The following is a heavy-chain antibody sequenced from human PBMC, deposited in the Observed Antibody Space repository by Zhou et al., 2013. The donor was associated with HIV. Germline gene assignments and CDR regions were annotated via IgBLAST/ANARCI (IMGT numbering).Heavy chain of an antibody. D-gene: IGHD6-13*01. CDR1: GYAFSSYH. J-gene: IGHJ6*02. CDR2: IIPIFGTA. Sequence: QVQLVQSGAEVRKPGASVKVSCKASGYAFSSYHMHWVRQAPGQGLEWMGGIIPIFGTANYAQKFQGRVTITADESTSTAYMELSSLRSEDTAVYYCASGPRGFSSWSGYYYYYGMDVWGQGTTVTVSS. V-gene: IGHV1-69*01. CDR3: ASGPRGFSSWSGYYYYYGMDV.